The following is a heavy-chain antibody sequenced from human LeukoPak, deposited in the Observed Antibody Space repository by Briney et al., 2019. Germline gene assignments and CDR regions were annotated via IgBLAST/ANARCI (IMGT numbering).Heavy chain of an antibody. J-gene: IGHJ4*02. CDR3: AKAGVAGTPRYFVC. CDR1: GVTFSSYA. Sequence: GGSLRLSYAASGVTFSSYAMNWVRQPPGKGLEWVSSISGSGTNTYYADSVKGRFTISSDNSKNTLYLQMNNLRVEDTAVYFCAKAGVAGTPRYFVCWGQGTLVTVSP. CDR2: ISGSGTNT. D-gene: IGHD6-19*01. V-gene: IGHV3-23*01.